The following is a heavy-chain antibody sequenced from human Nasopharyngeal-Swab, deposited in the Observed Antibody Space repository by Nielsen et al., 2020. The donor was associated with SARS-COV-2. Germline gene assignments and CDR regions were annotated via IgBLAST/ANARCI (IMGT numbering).Heavy chain of an antibody. V-gene: IGHV4-59*12. CDR2: IYYSGST. CDR1: GGSISSYS. D-gene: IGHD3-16*02. J-gene: IGHJ4*02. Sequence: SETLSLTCAASGGSISSYSWSWIRLTPGKGLEWIGYIYYSGSTNYSPSLKSRVTISVDTSKNQFSLKLSSVTAADTAVYYCARGRAFGGVIVSSYWGQGTLVTVSS. CDR3: ARGRAFGGVIVSSY.